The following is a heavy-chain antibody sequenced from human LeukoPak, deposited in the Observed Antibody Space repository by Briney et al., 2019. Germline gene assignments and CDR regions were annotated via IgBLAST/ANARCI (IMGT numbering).Heavy chain of an antibody. CDR2: IIPICGTT. CDR3: AGRKQIRIAFDI. D-gene: IGHD2-15*01. CDR1: GGTFSSYA. J-gene: IGHJ3*02. V-gene: IGHV1-69*01. Sequence: SVKVSCTASGGTFSSYAMNWVRQAPGQGLEWMGGIIPICGTTYYAQYFKGRVTITADESTSTAYMELISLRSEDTAVYYCAGRKQIRIAFDIWGQGTVVTVSS.